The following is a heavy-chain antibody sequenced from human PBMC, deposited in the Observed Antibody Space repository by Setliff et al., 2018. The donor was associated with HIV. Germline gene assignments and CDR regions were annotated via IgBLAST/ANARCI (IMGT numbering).Heavy chain of an antibody. CDR2: IYYSGTT. CDR1: GYSISSGYY. J-gene: IGHJ4*02. Sequence: PSETLSLTCAVSGYSISSGYYWGWIRQPPGKGLEWIGSIYYSGTTYYNSSLKSRVTISIDTSKNQFSLKLSSVTAADTAVCYCAGFSGGSFDSWGQGTLVSVSS. CDR3: AGFSGGSFDS. D-gene: IGHD2-15*01. V-gene: IGHV4-38-2*01.